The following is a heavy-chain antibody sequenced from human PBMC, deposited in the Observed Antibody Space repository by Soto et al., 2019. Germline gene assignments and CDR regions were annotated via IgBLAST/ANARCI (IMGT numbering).Heavy chain of an antibody. CDR1: GYSFTSYW. CDR3: ARHVEVATMSQGVYYGMDV. J-gene: IGHJ6*02. Sequence: GESLKISCKGSGYSFTSYWIGWVRQMPGKGLEWMGIIYPGDSDTRCSPSFQGQVTISADKSISTAYLQWSSLKASDTAMYYCARHVEVATMSQGVYYGMDVWGQGTTVTVSS. CDR2: IYPGDSDT. V-gene: IGHV5-51*01. D-gene: IGHD5-12*01.